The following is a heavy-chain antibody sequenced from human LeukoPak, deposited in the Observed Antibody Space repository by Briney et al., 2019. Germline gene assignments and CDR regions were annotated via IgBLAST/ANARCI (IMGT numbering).Heavy chain of an antibody. V-gene: IGHV1-2*06. Sequence: GASVKVSCKASGYTFTGYYMHWVRQAPGQGLEWMGRINPNNGGTNYAQKFQGRVTMTGDTSIGTAYMELSSLRSDDTAVYYCTRESGSYHGNDYWGQGTLVTVSS. CDR2: INPNNGGT. CDR1: GYTFTGYY. D-gene: IGHD1-26*01. CDR3: TRESGSYHGNDY. J-gene: IGHJ4*02.